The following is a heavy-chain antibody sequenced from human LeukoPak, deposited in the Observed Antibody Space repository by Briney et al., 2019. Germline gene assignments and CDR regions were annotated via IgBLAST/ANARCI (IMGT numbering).Heavy chain of an antibody. CDR3: ARARTSAHRNYFDY. CDR2: ISYDGSNK. D-gene: IGHD1-7*01. CDR1: GFPFNAYW. V-gene: IGHV3-30*05. J-gene: IGHJ4*02. Sequence: PGGSLRLSCAASGFPFNAYWMTWVRQAPGKGLEWVAVISYDGSNKYYADSVKGRFTISRDNSKNTLYLQMNSLRAEGTAVYYCARARTSAHRNYFDYWGQGTLVTVSS.